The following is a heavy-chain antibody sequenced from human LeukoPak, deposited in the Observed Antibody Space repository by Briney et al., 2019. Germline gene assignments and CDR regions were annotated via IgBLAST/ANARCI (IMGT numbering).Heavy chain of an antibody. CDR3: ARDRPNYYGSDGHYYRRDGDY. V-gene: IGHV3-23*01. CDR2: ITSRGEST. D-gene: IGHD3-22*01. J-gene: IGHJ4*02. Sequence: GGSLRLSCAASGFTFSIYAMSGVRQAPGKGLQWVSSITSRGESTWYVDSVKGRFTITRDNSENTLYLQMHSLRAEDTAVYYCARDRPNYYGSDGHYYRRDGDYWGRGTLVSVSS. CDR1: GFTFSIYA.